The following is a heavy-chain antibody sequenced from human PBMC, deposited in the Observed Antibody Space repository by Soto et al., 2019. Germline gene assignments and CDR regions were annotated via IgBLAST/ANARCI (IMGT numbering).Heavy chain of an antibody. CDR3: ARGIYLKYGLDV. V-gene: IGHV3-74*01. J-gene: IGHJ6*02. CDR2: INTDGGTT. D-gene: IGHD3-16*02. Sequence: EVQLLESGGGLVQPGGSLRLSCEAPEFTFNNYWMHWVRQVPGKGLEWVSRINTDGGTTNYADSVMGRFTISRDNADNKVYLQMNSLRAEDTAVYYCARGIYLKYGLDVWGQGATVTVSS. CDR1: EFTFNNYW.